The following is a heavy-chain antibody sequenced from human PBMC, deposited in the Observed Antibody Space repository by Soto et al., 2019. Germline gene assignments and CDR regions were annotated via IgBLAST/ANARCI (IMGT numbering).Heavy chain of an antibody. Sequence: GGSLRLSCAASGFTFSSYGMHWVRQAPGKGLEWVAVIWYDGSNKCYADSVKGRFTISRDNSKNTLYLQMNSLRAEDTAVYYCARDLGGITIFGVGNMGIDYWGQGTLVTVSS. D-gene: IGHD3-3*01. CDR2: IWYDGSNK. CDR1: GFTFSSYG. V-gene: IGHV3-33*01. J-gene: IGHJ4*02. CDR3: ARDLGGITIFGVGNMGIDY.